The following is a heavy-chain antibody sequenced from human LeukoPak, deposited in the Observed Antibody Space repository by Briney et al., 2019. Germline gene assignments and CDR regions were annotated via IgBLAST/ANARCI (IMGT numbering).Heavy chain of an antibody. CDR3: AKEYCSGGSCYYYGMDV. CDR2: ISYDGSNK. V-gene: IGHV3-30*04. D-gene: IGHD2-15*01. Sequence: PGGSLRLSCAASGFTFSSYAMHWVRQAPGKGLEWVAVISYDGSNKYYADSVKGRFTISRDNSKNTLYLQMNSLRAEDTAVYYCAKEYCSGGSCYYYGMDVWGQGTTVTVSS. CDR1: GFTFSSYA. J-gene: IGHJ6*02.